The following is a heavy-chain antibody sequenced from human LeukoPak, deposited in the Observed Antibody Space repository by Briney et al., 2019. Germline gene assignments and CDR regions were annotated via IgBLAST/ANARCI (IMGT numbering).Heavy chain of an antibody. CDR2: IRSDGNNE. CDR3: AKRGEAGGNYLYYFDY. D-gene: IGHD1-26*01. Sequence: QSGGSLRLSCAASGFTFSSYGMHWVRQAPGKGLEWLAFIRSDGNNEFYADSVKGRFTISRDNSKNTLYLQMNSLRTEDTAVYFCAKRGEAGGNYLYYFDYWGQGTLVTVSS. CDR1: GFTFSSYG. J-gene: IGHJ4*02. V-gene: IGHV3-30*02.